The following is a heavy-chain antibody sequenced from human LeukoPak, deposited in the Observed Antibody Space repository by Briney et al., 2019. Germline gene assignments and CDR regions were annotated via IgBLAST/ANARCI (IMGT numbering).Heavy chain of an antibody. D-gene: IGHD6-13*01. J-gene: IGHJ4*02. CDR2: ISYDGSNK. Sequence: GGSLRLSCAASGFTFSSYAMHWVRQAPGKGLEWVAVISYDGSNKYYADSVKGRFTISRDNSKNTLNLQMNSLRAEDTAVYYCAKCLGSGWYASSDWGQGTLVTVSS. CDR1: GFTFSSYA. CDR3: AKCLGSGWYASSD. V-gene: IGHV3-30-3*02.